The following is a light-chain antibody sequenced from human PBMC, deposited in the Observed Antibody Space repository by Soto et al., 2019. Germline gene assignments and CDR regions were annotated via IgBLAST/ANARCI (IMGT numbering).Light chain of an antibody. CDR1: QSIDTY. CDR2: GAS. J-gene: IGKJ2*01. V-gene: IGKV1-39*01. Sequence: DIQMTQSPSSLSASVGDRVTITCRASQSIDTYLNWYQQKPGKAPKLLIYGASSLQSGVPYSFSGSGSGTDFALTISSLQPEDFATYYCQQTYSTPPTFGQGTDLEIK. CDR3: QQTYSTPPT.